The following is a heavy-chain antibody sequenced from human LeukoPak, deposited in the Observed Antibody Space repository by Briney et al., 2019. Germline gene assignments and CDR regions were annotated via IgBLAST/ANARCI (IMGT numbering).Heavy chain of an antibody. CDR3: ARDQLGFRDYSNYAYYYYYMDV. CDR1: GGSFSGYY. J-gene: IGHJ6*03. CDR2: INHSGST. Sequence: SETLSLTCAVYGGSFSGYYWSWIRQPPGKGLEWIGEINHSGSTNYNPSLKSRVTISVDTSKNQFSLKLSSVTAADTAVYYCARDQLGFRDYSNYAYYYYYMDVWGKGTTVTVSS. V-gene: IGHV4-34*01. D-gene: IGHD4-11*01.